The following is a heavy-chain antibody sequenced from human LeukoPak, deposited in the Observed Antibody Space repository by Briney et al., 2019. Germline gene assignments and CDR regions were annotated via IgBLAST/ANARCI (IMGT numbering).Heavy chain of an antibody. V-gene: IGHV3-30*18. CDR3: AKDSESQAVADYYYFDY. J-gene: IGHJ4*02. CDR2: ISYDGSNK. CDR1: GFTFGSYG. D-gene: IGHD6-19*01. Sequence: GRSLRLSCAASGFTFGSYGMHWVRQAPGKGLEWVAVISYDGSNKYYADSVKGRFTISRDNSKNTLYLQMNSLRAEDTAVYYCAKDSESQAVADYYYFDYWGQGTLVTVSS.